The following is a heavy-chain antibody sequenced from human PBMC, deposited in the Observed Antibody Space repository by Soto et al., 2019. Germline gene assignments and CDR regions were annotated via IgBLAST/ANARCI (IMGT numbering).Heavy chain of an antibody. J-gene: IGHJ4*02. CDR3: ARGYCSSTSCYEFDY. V-gene: IGHV4-59*01. CDR1: GGSLSSYY. CDR2: IYNSGST. D-gene: IGHD2-2*01. Sequence: SETLSLTCTVSGGSLSSYYWIWIRQPPGKGLEWIGSIYNSGSTNYNPSLKSRVTISVDTSKKQFSLKLSPVTAADTAVYYCARGYCSSTSCYEFDYWGQGTLVTVSS.